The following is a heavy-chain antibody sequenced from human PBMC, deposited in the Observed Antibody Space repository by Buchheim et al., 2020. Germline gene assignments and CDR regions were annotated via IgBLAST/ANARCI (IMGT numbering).Heavy chain of an antibody. D-gene: IGHD2-21*01. V-gene: IGHV1-58*02. CDR3: AADPYCGGDCYLTGYYYYGMDV. Sequence: QMQLVQSGPEVKKPGTSVKVSCKASGFNFTSSAMQWVRQARGQRLEWIGWIVVGSGNTNYAQKFQERVTITRDMSTSTAYMELSSLRSEDTAVYYCAADPYCGGDCYLTGYYYYGMDVWGQGTT. CDR2: IVVGSGNT. CDR1: GFNFTSSA. J-gene: IGHJ6*02.